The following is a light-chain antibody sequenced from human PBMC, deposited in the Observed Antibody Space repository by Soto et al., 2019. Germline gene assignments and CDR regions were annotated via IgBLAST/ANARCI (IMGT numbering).Light chain of an antibody. CDR2: XXX. Sequence: PGERATLSCRASESVSIYLVWYQQRPGQAXRLLXXXXXXXXXGXXXXFXXSGSGTXFTLTISXLEXEDFAVYYCQQRSNWPPAFGQGTKV. J-gene: IGKJ1*01. V-gene: IGKV3-11*01. CDR3: QQRSNWPPA. CDR1: ESVSIY.